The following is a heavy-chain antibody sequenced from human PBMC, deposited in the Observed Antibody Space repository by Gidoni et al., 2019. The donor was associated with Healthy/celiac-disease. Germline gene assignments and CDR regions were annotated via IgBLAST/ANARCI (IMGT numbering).Heavy chain of an antibody. CDR3: AKYYDILTGYYSPFVD. V-gene: IGHV3-23*01. CDR2: ISGSGGST. J-gene: IGHJ4*02. D-gene: IGHD3-9*01. CDR1: GFSFRSNA. Sequence: EVKLLESGGGLVQPGGSLRLSCAASGFSFRSNAMSWVRQAPGKGLEWVSAISGSGGSTYYADSVKGRFTISRDNSKNTLYLQMNSLRAEDTAVYYCAKYYDILTGYYSPFVDWGQGTLVTVSS.